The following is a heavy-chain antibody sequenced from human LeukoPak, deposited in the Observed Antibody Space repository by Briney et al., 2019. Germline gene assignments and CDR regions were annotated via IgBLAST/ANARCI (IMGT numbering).Heavy chain of an antibody. V-gene: IGHV1-46*01. D-gene: IGHD6-6*01. CDR2: INPSGGST. Sequence: ASVKVSCKASGYTFTSYYMHWVRQAPGQGLEWMGIINPSGGSTSYAQKFQGRVTMTRDTSTSTVYVELSSLRSEDTAEYYCARVPASTEYSSSYWGQGTLVTVSS. CDR1: GYTFTSYY. CDR3: ARVPASTEYSSSY. J-gene: IGHJ4*02.